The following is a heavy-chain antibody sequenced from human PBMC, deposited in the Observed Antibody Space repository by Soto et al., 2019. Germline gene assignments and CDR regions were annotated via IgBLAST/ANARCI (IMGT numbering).Heavy chain of an antibody. CDR1: GFTFSSYG. D-gene: IGHD6-13*01. J-gene: IGHJ4*02. CDR3: ARSQYSSRCYPFDY. V-gene: IGHV3-33*01. Sequence: GGSLRLSCAASGFTFSSYGMHWVRQAPGKGLEWVAVIYYDGSNKYYADSVKGRFTISRDNSKNTLYLQMSSLRAEATAVFYCARSQYSSRCYPFDYWGQGTLVTVSS. CDR2: IYYDGSNK.